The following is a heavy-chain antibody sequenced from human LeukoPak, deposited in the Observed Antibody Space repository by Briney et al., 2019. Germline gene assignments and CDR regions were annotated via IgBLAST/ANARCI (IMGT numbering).Heavy chain of an antibody. D-gene: IGHD6-6*01. CDR2: IKEDGSIK. Sequence: GGSQRLSCAASGFLFRNYWMSWVRQAPGKGLEWVANIKEDGSIKYYVDSVKGRFTISRDTAKNSVYLQMSSLRVEDTGIYFCARIGYRSSSFDYWGQGTLVTVSS. J-gene: IGHJ4*02. V-gene: IGHV3-7*01. CDR1: GFLFRNYW. CDR3: ARIGYRSSSFDY.